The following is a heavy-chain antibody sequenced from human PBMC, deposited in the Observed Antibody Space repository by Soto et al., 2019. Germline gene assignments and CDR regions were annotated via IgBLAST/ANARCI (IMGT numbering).Heavy chain of an antibody. D-gene: IGHD2-15*01. CDR2: ITYNGNT. CDR3: ARGPGGPDGPGDY. V-gene: IGHV1-18*01. Sequence: ASVKVSCKASGYTFTSYGISWVRQAPGQGLEWMGWITYNGNTNYAQKLQGRVTMTTDTSTSTAYMELSSLRSEDTAVYYCARGPGGPDGPGDYWGQ. J-gene: IGHJ4*01. CDR1: GYTFTSYG.